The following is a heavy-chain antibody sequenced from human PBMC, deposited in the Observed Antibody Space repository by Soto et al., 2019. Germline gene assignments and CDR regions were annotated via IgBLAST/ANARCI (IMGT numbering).Heavy chain of an antibody. CDR3: ARQHYYDSSGYYTWN. D-gene: IGHD3-22*01. CDR1: GGSIRNNIYY. V-gene: IGHV4-39*01. Sequence: QLQLQESGPGLVKPSETLSLTCSVSGGSIRNNIYYWGWLRQPPGKGLEWIATVHYSGSTYYTPSLKSRVTISADTSNNQFSLRLNSVTAADTAVYYCARQHYYDSSGYYTWNWGQGTLVTVSS. CDR2: VHYSGST. J-gene: IGHJ4*02.